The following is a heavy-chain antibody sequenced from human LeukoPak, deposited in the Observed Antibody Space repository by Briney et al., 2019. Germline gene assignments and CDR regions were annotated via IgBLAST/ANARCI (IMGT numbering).Heavy chain of an antibody. J-gene: IGHJ4*02. CDR1: GGSISSSSYY. CDR2: IYYSGST. D-gene: IGHD2-21*02. Sequence: SETLSLTCTVSGGSISSSSYYWGWIRQPPGKGLEWTGNIYYSGSTYYNPSFKSRVTISVDTSKNQFSLKLSSVTAADTAVYYCARLYCGGDCYSGTFDYWGQGTLVTVSS. CDR3: ARLYCGGDCYSGTFDY. V-gene: IGHV4-39*01.